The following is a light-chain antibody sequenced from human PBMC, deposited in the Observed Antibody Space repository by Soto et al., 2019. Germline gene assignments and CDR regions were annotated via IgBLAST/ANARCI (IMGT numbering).Light chain of an antibody. CDR1: QTISSW. Sequence: DLHSTQSPSTLSGSVGDRVTFPCRASQTISSWLAWYQQKPGKAPKLLIYKASTLKSGVPSRFSGSGSGTEFTLTISSLQPDDFATYYCQHYNSYSEAFGQGTKVDIK. CDR3: QHYNSYSEA. J-gene: IGKJ1*01. CDR2: KAS. V-gene: IGKV1-5*03.